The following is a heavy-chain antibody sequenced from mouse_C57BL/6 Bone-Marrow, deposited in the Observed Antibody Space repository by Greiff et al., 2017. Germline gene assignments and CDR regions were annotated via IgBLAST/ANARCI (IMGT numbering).Heavy chain of an antibody. J-gene: IGHJ1*03. CDR2: INPGSGGT. V-gene: IGHV1-54*01. CDR1: GYAFTNYL. D-gene: IGHD1-1*01. CDR3: ARSGDYCGSSHWYVGV. Sequence: QVQLQQSGAELVRPGTSVKVSCKASGYAFTNYLIAWVKQRPGQGLEWIGVINPGSGGTNYNEKFKGKATLTADKSSSTAYMQLSSLTSEDSAVYFCARSGDYCGSSHWYVGVWGTGTTVTVSS.